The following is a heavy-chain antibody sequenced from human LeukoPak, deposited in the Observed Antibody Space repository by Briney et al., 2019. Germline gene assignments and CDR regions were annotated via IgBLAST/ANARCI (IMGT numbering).Heavy chain of an antibody. Sequence: SVQVSCKVSGYTLTELSMHWVRQAPGKGLEWMGGFDPEDGETIYAQKFQGRVTMTEDTSTDTAYMELSSLRSEDTAVYYCATLQPTITIFGVVIMPHYYYYGMDVWGQGTTVTVSS. V-gene: IGHV1-24*01. J-gene: IGHJ6*02. CDR1: GYTLTELS. D-gene: IGHD3-3*01. CDR2: FDPEDGET. CDR3: ATLQPTITIFGVVIMPHYYYYGMDV.